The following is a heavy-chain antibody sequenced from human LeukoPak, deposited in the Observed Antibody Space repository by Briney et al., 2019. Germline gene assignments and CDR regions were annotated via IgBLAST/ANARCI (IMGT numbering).Heavy chain of an antibody. D-gene: IGHD3-10*01. CDR3: ARTMVRGVFDY. J-gene: IGHJ4*02. Sequence: PSETLSLTCTVSGGSISSSSYYWGWIRQPPGKGLEWLGSIYYSGSTYYNPSLKSRVTISVDTSKNQFSLKLSSVTAADTAVYYCARTMVRGVFDYWGQGTLVTVSS. V-gene: IGHV4-39*01. CDR1: GGSISSSSYY. CDR2: IYYSGST.